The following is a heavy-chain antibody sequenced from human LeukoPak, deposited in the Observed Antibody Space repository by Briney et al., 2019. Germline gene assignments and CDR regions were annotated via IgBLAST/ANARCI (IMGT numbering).Heavy chain of an antibody. Sequence: SETLSLTCTVSGGSISSYYWSWIRQPPGKGLEWIGSIYYSGSTYYNPSLKSRVTISVDTSKNQFSLKLSSVTAADTAVYYCASGVVPAAENPRNWFDPWGQGTLVTVSS. CDR1: GGSISSYY. J-gene: IGHJ5*02. CDR2: IYYSGST. D-gene: IGHD2-2*01. V-gene: IGHV4-39*01. CDR3: ASGVVPAAENPRNWFDP.